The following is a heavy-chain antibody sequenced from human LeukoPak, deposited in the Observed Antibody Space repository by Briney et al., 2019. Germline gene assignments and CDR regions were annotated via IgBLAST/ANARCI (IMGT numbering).Heavy chain of an antibody. CDR2: IDPSDSYT. V-gene: IGHV5-10-1*01. CDR3: ARHGRLNCSGGSCYVY. J-gene: IGHJ4*02. CDR1: GYSFTSYW. Sequence: GESLKISCKGSGYSFTSYWISWVRQMPGKGLEWMGRIDPSDSYTNYSPSFQGHVTISADKSISTAYLQWSSLKASDTAMYYCARHGRLNCSGGSCYVYWGQGTLVTVSS. D-gene: IGHD2-15*01.